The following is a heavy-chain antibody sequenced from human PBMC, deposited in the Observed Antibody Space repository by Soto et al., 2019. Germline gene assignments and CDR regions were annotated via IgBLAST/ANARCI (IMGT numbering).Heavy chain of an antibody. CDR3: AKDLGSSKRFDY. D-gene: IGHD1-26*01. CDR1: GFTFTTYG. CDR2: ITGDGGTT. J-gene: IGHJ4*02. Sequence: GSLSLSCVASGFTFTTYGMNWIRQAPGEGLEWVSAITGDGGTTYYADSVKGRFTISRDNSKKTLYPQLNSLTAEDTALYYCAKDLGSSKRFDYWGQGTLVTVSS. V-gene: IGHV3-23*01.